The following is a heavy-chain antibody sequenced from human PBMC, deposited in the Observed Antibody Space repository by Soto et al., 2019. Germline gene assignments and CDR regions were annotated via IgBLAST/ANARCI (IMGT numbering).Heavy chain of an antibody. V-gene: IGHV4-34*01. J-gene: IGHJ4*02. CDR3: ARGLYCSGGSCYSGEDY. CDR2: INHSGST. Sequence: QVQLQQWGAGLLKPSETLSLTCAVYGGSFSGYYWSWIRQPPGKGLEWIGEINHSGSTNYNPSLKRRVTISVDTSKNQFSLKLSSVTAADTAVYYCARGLYCSGGSCYSGEDYWGQGTLVTVSS. CDR1: GGSFSGYY. D-gene: IGHD2-15*01.